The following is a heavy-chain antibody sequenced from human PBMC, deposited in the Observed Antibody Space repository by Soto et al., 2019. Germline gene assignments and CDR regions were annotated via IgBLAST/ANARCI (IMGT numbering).Heavy chain of an antibody. J-gene: IGHJ4*02. CDR2: ISSGGNTK. CDR3: ARVAY. Sequence: EVQLVESGGGLVKPGGSLRLSCVAAGFTFSRYSINWFRQAPGKGLEWVSSISSGGNTKSYANSVKGRFTISRDNAKNSIYLEMNSLRPEDTAVYYCARVAYWGQGTLVTVSS. V-gene: IGHV3-21*06. CDR1: GFTFSRYS.